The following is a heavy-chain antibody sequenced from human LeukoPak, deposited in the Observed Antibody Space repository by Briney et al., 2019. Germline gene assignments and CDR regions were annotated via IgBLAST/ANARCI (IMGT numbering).Heavy chain of an antibody. Sequence: PGGSLRLSCAASGFTFSSYAMSWVRQAPGKGLEWVSVINTSGGGTYYADSVKGRFTISGDSSKNTLYLQMNSLRAEDTAIYYCAKALNYGVDFDFWGQGTPVTVSS. CDR1: GFTFSSYA. CDR2: INTSGGGT. J-gene: IGHJ4*02. V-gene: IGHV3-23*01. D-gene: IGHD3-16*01. CDR3: AKALNYGVDFDF.